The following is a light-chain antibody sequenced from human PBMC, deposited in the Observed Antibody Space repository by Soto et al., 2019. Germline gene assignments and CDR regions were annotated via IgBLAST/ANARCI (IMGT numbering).Light chain of an antibody. CDR3: QQYNNWHLPKYT. J-gene: IGKJ2*01. V-gene: IGKV3-15*01. Sequence: EIVMTQSPATLSVSPGERATLSCRASQSVSSNLAWYQQKPGQAPRLLIYGASTRATGIPARFSGSGSGTEFTLTISSLQSEDFAVYYCQQYNNWHLPKYTIRQGTKVDIK. CDR1: QSVSSN. CDR2: GAS.